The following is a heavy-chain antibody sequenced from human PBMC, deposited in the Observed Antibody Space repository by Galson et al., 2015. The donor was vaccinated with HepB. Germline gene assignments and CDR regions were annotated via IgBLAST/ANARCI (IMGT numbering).Heavy chain of an antibody. D-gene: IGHD5-18*01. V-gene: IGHV3-7*01. Sequence: SLRLSCAASGFTFSSYWMSWVRQAPGKGLEWVANIKQDGSNKYYADSVKGRFTISRDNSKNTLHLQMNSLRAEDTAVYYCASLGYSYGSRQLCEDYWGQGTMVTVSS. CDR3: ASLGYSYGSRQLCEDY. CDR1: GFTFSSYW. J-gene: IGHJ3*01. CDR2: IKQDGSNK.